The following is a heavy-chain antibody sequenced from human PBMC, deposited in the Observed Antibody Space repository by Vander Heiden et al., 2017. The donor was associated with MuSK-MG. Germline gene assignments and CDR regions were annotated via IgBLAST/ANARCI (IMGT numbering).Heavy chain of an antibody. CDR1: GYSISSGYY. D-gene: IGHD3-22*01. Sequence: QVQLQESGPGLVKPSETLSLTCAVSGYSISSGYYWGWIRQPPGKGLEWIGSIYHSGSTYYNPSLKSRVTISVDTSKNQFSLKLSSVTAADTAVYYCARLHESHRYYYDSSGYNWFDPWGQGTLVTVSS. CDR3: ARLHESHRYYYDSSGYNWFDP. J-gene: IGHJ5*02. CDR2: IYHSGST. V-gene: IGHV4-38-2*01.